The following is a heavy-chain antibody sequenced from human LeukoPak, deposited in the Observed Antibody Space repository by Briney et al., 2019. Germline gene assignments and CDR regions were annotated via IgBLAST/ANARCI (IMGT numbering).Heavy chain of an antibody. CDR1: GFTFSSYG. CDR3: ARGADAFDI. V-gene: IGHV3-30*03. D-gene: IGHD4/OR15-4a*01. Sequence: PGGSLRLSCAASGFTFSSYGMHWVRQAPGKGLEWVAVISYDGSNKYYADSMKGRFTISRDNSKNTLYLQMNSLRAEDTAVYYCARGADAFDIWGQGTMVTVSS. CDR2: ISYDGSNK. J-gene: IGHJ3*02.